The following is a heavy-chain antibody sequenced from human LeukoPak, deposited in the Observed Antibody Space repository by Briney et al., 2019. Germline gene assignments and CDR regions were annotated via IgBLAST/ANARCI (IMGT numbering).Heavy chain of an antibody. J-gene: IGHJ4*02. CDR1: GGSISSSSYY. V-gene: IGHV4-39*07. CDR3: ARDHRTIFGVVYY. CDR2: IYYSGST. Sequence: SETLSLTCTVSGGSISSSSYYWGWIRQPPGKGLEWIGSIYYSGSTYYNPSLKSRVTISVDTSKNQFSLKLSSVTAADTAVYYCARDHRTIFGVVYYWGQGTLVTVSS. D-gene: IGHD3-3*01.